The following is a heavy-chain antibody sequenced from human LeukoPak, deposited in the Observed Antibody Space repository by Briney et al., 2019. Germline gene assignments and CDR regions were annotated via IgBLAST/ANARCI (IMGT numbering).Heavy chain of an antibody. V-gene: IGHV3-23*01. Sequence: GGSLRLSCAASGFTFSSYAMSWVRQAPGKGLEWVSAIGGSGGSTYYADSVKGRFTISRDNSKNTLYLQMNSLRAEDTAVYYCAKGTDSGGWYPLDYWGQGTLVTVSS. CDR1: GFTFSSYA. CDR3: AKGTDSGGWYPLDY. J-gene: IGHJ4*02. CDR2: IGGSGGST. D-gene: IGHD6-19*01.